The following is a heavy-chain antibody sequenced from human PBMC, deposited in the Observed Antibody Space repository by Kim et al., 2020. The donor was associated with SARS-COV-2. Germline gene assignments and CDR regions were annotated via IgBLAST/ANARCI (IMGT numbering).Heavy chain of an antibody. J-gene: IGHJ4*02. Sequence: YYADSVKGRFTISRDNSKNTLYLQMNSLRAEDTAVYYCAKEFETGSSLDYWGQGTLVTVSS. D-gene: IGHD6-13*01. V-gene: IGHV3-30*02. CDR3: AKEFETGSSLDY.